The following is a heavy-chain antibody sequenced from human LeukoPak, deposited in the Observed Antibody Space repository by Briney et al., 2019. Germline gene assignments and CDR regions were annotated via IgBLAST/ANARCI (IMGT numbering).Heavy chain of an antibody. CDR1: GYTFTIYG. J-gene: IGHJ4*02. CDR3: ARGWELNY. Sequence: VASVKASSTASGYTFTIYGNRWVRQAPGQGLEWMGWISAYNGNTNYAQKLQGRVTMTTDTSTSTAYMELRSLRSDYTAVYYCARGWELNYSGQGTLVTVSS. V-gene: IGHV1-18*01. D-gene: IGHD1-26*01. CDR2: ISAYNGNT.